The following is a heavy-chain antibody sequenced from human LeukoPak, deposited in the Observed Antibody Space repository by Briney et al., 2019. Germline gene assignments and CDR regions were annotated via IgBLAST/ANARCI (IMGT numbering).Heavy chain of an antibody. CDR2: IYYSGST. CDR1: GGSISSSSYY. D-gene: IGHD1-26*01. Sequence: SETLSLTCTVSGGSISSSSYYWGWIRQPPGKGLEWIGSIYYSGSTYDNPSLKSRVTISVDTSKSQFSLRLNSVTAADTAMYYCVKSGGYGLIDYWGQGTLVTVSS. J-gene: IGHJ4*02. CDR3: VKSGGYGLIDY. V-gene: IGHV4-39*01.